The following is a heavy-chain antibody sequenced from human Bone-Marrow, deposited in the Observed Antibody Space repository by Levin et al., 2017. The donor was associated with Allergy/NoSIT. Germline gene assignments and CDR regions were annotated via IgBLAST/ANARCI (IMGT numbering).Heavy chain of an antibody. D-gene: IGHD3-9*01. Sequence: ASVKVSCKASGYTFTGFYIHWVRQAPGQGLEWMGRIDPKSGGTSSAQKFQGRISMTSDTSTRTAHMEMTRLRSDDTAVYYCARAGLFPPENDYYYYMDVWGKGTTVTVSS. CDR2: IDPKSGGT. V-gene: IGHV1-2*06. J-gene: IGHJ6*03. CDR1: GYTFTGFY. CDR3: ARAGLFPPENDYYYYMDV.